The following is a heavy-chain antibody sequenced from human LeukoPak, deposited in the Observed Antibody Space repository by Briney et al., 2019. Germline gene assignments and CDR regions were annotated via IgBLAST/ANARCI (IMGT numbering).Heavy chain of an antibody. CDR1: GFTFSSYG. D-gene: IGHD2-2*01. J-gene: IGHJ3*02. CDR3: AKPLTSFDAFDI. Sequence: GGSLRLSCAASGFTFSSYGMSWVRQAPGKGLEWVSAISGSGGSTYYADSVKGRFTISRDNSKNTLYLQMNSLRAEDTAVYYCAKPLTSFDAFDIWGQGTMVTVSS. V-gene: IGHV3-23*01. CDR2: ISGSGGST.